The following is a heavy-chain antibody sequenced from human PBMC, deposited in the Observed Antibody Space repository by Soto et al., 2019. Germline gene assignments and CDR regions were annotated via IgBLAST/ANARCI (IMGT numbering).Heavy chain of an antibody. CDR2: IGASTNP. D-gene: IGHD2-15*01. CDR3: AKRAVVGAARYFVY. J-gene: IGHJ4*02. V-gene: IGHV3-23*01. CDR1: GFTFSDYA. Sequence: GGSLRLSCAASGFTFSDYAMSWVRQTPGKGLQWVSTIGASTNPYYPDSVKGRFTISRDNSKNTVYLQMHSLRAEDTAVYYCAKRAVVGAARYFVYWGLGILVTVSS.